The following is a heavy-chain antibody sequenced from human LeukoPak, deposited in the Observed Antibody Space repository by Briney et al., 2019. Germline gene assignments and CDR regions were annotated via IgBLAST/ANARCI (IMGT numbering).Heavy chain of an antibody. CDR1: GDSLSTPQYY. J-gene: IGHJ4*02. CDR2: VYYGGSL. Sequence: SETPSLTCTVSGDSLSTPQYYWGWIRQPPGRGLEWIGSVYYGGSLFYNPSLKSRVTLSVDTSKNQFSLKLSSVTAADTAVYYCAGHVTPPYTNYGAYWGRGTLVTVSS. D-gene: IGHD4-17*01. CDR3: AGHVTPPYTNYGAY. V-gene: IGHV4-39*01.